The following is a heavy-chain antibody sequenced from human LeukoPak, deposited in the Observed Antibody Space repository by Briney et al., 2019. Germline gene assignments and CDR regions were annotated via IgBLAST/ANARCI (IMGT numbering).Heavy chain of an antibody. CDR1: GYTFNSKG. CDR2: ITAYNCNT. Sequence: GSERVSCKESGYTFNSKGRRWVRQAPGKGLEGMGWITAYNCNTNYAQQLQGRATMTPDTSTSTAYMELSSLRSEDTAVYYCARGRGIPYYYYYMDVWGKGTTVTVSS. V-gene: IGHV1-18*01. J-gene: IGHJ6*03. D-gene: IGHD6-13*01. CDR3: ARGRGIPYYYYYMDV.